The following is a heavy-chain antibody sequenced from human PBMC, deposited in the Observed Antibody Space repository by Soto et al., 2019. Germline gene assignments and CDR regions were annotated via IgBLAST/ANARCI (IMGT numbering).Heavy chain of an antibody. J-gene: IGHJ6*02. CDR1: GFSFSTYA. CDR3: VKDRTPNWNYPGMDV. CDR2: IAYHGSSS. V-gene: IGHV3-64D*08. Sequence: GGSLRLSCAVSGFSFSTYAMHWVRRPPGRGLEFVSVIAYHGSSSFYADSLKGRFTVSRDNSRNTLYLHMNDLRPEDSAMHYCVKDRTPNWNYPGMDVWGQGTTVTVSS. D-gene: IGHD1-7*01.